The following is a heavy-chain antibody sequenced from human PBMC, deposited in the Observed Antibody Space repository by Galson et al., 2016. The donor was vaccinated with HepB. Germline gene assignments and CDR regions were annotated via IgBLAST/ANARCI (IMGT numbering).Heavy chain of an antibody. D-gene: IGHD5-18*01. J-gene: IGHJ3*02. CDR1: GYTFTGHY. CDR3: ARASRRYNHGTARSDHFDI. Sequence: SVKVSCKASGYTFTGHYLHWVRQAPGQGLEWMGWMNPNYGGTYYAQKFQGRVTMTSDTSISTASMELSSLRSADTAVYYCARASRRYNHGTARSDHFDIWGQGTMVTVSS. V-gene: IGHV1-2*02. CDR2: MNPNYGGT.